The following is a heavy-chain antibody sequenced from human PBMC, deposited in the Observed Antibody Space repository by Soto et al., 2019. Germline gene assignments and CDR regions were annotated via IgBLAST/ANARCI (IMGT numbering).Heavy chain of an antibody. D-gene: IGHD3-16*01. CDR3: AKDLGVGSSPRYYYYGMDV. V-gene: IGHV3-30*18. CDR1: GFTFSAYG. CDR2: ISYDGSNN. Sequence: QVQMVESGGGVVQPGRSLRLSCAASGFTFSAYGMHWVRQAPGKGPEGLAVISYDGSNNYHADSVKGRFNISRDNSKNTLYLHMSSLRAEDTAVYYCAKDLGVGSSPRYYYYGMDVWGQGTTVTVSS. J-gene: IGHJ6*02.